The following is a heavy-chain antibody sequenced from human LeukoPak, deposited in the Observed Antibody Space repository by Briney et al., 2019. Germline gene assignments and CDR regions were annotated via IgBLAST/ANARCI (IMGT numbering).Heavy chain of an antibody. J-gene: IGHJ4*02. Sequence: PGGSLRLSCAASGITFTNAWLSWVRQAPGKGLEWVGRIRSKTYSGTTDYAAPVKGRFTISRDDSKNTLYLEMNSLKTEDTAVYYCARDCSGGSCYSPPFDYWGQGTLVTVSS. V-gene: IGHV3-15*01. CDR1: GITFTNAW. CDR3: ARDCSGGSCYSPPFDY. CDR2: IRSKTYSGTT. D-gene: IGHD2-15*01.